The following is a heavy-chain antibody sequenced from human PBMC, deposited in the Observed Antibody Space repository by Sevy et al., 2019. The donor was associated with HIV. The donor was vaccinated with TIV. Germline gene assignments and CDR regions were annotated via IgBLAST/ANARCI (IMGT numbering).Heavy chain of an antibody. CDR3: VEDKNDYGGSYFES. CDR1: HYSIRSAYQ. D-gene: IGHD4-17*01. Sequence: SETLSLTCAVSHYSIRSAYQWGWIRQSPGKGLEWIGSSYPRGSAFYNPSLKSRLSISVDMSKNQFSLNRRSVTAADTAVYYCVEDKNDYGGSYFESWGPGTLVTVSS. CDR2: SYPRGSA. V-gene: IGHV4-38-2*01. J-gene: IGHJ4*02.